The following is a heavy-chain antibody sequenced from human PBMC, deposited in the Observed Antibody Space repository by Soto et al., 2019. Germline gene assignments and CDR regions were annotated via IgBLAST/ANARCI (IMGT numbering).Heavy chain of an antibody. J-gene: IGHJ4*02. Sequence: EVQLVESGGGLVKPGGSLRLSCAASGFTFSSYSMNWVRQAPGKGLEWVSSISSSSSYIYYADSVKGRFTISRDNAKNSLYLQMNSLRAEDTAVYYCARDAKYDFWSGHEYYFDYWGQGTLVTVSS. CDR3: ARDAKYDFWSGHEYYFDY. V-gene: IGHV3-21*01. CDR1: GFTFSSYS. D-gene: IGHD3-3*01. CDR2: ISSSSSYI.